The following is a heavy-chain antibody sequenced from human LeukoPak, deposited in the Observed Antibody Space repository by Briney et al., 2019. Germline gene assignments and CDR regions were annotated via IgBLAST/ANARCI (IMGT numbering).Heavy chain of an antibody. CDR3: ARGVLIINRFDH. D-gene: IGHD3-16*01. CDR1: GGSISSDSHH. CDR2: IYGSGYA. J-gene: IGHJ5*02. V-gene: IGHV4-61*02. Sequence: SETLSLTCSVSGGSISSDSHHWSWIRQPAGKGLEWIGRIYGSGYANYNPSLKSRVTMSVDTSKNQFSLNLASVTASDTAVYYCARGVLIINRFDHWGRGTLVTVSS.